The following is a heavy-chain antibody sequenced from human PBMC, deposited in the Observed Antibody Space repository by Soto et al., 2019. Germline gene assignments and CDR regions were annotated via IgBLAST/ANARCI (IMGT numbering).Heavy chain of an antibody. Sequence: QLQESGPGLVKPSETLSLSCTVSGGSISSYYWSWIRQPPGKGLEWIGYIYYSGSTNYNPSLKSRVTISVDTSKNQFSLKLSSVTAADTAVYYCARDLPTVGVRGVYSLGLDYWGQGTLVTVSS. CDR1: GGSISSYY. J-gene: IGHJ4*02. CDR2: IYYSGST. V-gene: IGHV4-59*01. D-gene: IGHD3-10*01. CDR3: ARDLPTVGVRGVYSLGLDY.